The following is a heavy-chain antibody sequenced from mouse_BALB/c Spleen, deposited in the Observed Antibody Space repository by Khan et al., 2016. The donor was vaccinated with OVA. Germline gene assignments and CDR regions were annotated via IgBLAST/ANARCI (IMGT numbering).Heavy chain of an antibody. CDR2: VSTGGGYT. J-gene: IGHJ3*01. CDR1: GFTFSTYG. V-gene: IGHV5-6*01. Sequence: EVELVESGGDLVKPGGSLKLSCAASGFTFSTYGMSWVRPTPDKRLEWVATVSTGGGYTYYPDSVKGRFTISRDNAKNTLYLQMGGLKSEDTAMFYCTRLAYYYDSEGFAYWGQGTLVTVSA. CDR3: TRLAYYYDSEGFAY. D-gene: IGHD1-1*01.